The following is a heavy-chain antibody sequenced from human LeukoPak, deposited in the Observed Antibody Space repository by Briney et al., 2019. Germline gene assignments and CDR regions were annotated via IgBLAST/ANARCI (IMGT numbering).Heavy chain of an antibody. J-gene: IGHJ4*02. CDR2: ISWDAGRT. CDR3: AKADTTLVPFEH. V-gene: IGHV3-43*01. Sequence: GGSLRLSCAASGFTFDYYTMHWVRQAPGKGLEWVSLISWDAGRTYYADSVKGRFTISRYNSKNSLYLQMNSLRTEDTALYYCAKADTTLVPFEHGGQGTLVTVSS. D-gene: IGHD5-18*01. CDR1: GFTFDYYT.